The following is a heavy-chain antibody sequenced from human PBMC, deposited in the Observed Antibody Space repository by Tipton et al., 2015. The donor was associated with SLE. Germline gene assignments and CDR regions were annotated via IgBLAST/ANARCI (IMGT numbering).Heavy chain of an antibody. Sequence: GSLRLSCAASGFTFANYAMSWVRQAPGKGLEWVSAISGSGDRTYYADSVKGHCTISRDDSKNTRYLQMNNLRVEDTAGYYCAKDLNRVAASPFDYWGQGTLVTVSS. CDR3: AKDLNRVAASPFDY. V-gene: IGHV3-23*01. CDR1: GFTFANYA. CDR2: ISGSGDRT. J-gene: IGHJ4*02. D-gene: IGHD5-12*01.